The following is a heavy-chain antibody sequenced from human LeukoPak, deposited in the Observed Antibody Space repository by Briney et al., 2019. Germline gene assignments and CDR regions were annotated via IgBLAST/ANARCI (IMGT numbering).Heavy chain of an antibody. CDR3: ARDSRSGSYLGY. Sequence: KPGGSLRLSCAASGFTFSSYSMNWVRQAPGKGLEWVSSISSSSSYIYYADSVKGRFIISRHNSRSTVYLQMTSLRAEDTAVYYWARDSRSGSYLGYWGQGTLVTVSS. CDR1: GFTFSSYS. V-gene: IGHV3-21*04. J-gene: IGHJ4*02. CDR2: ISSSSSYI. D-gene: IGHD1-26*01.